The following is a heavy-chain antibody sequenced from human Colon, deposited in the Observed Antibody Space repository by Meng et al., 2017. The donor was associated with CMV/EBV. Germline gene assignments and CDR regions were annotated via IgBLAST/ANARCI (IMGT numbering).Heavy chain of an antibody. CDR2: IFPGDSDT. V-gene: IGHV5-51*01. Sequence: GGSLRLSCKVSGYSFTTYWIGWVRQMPGKGLEWMAIIFPGDSDTRYSPSLQGQVTISADKSISTAYLQWSSLQASDTAMYYCARPERGLNGFDIWGQGTMVTVSS. D-gene: IGHD1-1*01. CDR1: GYSFTTYW. J-gene: IGHJ3*02. CDR3: ARPERGLNGFDI.